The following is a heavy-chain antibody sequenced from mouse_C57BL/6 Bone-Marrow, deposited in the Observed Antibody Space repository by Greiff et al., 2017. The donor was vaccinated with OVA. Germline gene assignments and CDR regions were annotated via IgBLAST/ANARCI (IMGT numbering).Heavy chain of an antibody. J-gene: IGHJ1*03. CDR3: AMAFNWDGTCYWDFGV. CDR2: IYPGDGDT. CDR1: GYAFSSSW. V-gene: IGHV1-82*01. D-gene: IGHD4-1*01. Sequence: QVQLQQSGAELVKPGASVKISCKASGYAFSSSWMNWVKQRPGKGLEWIGRIYPGDGDTNYNGKFKGKATLTADKSSSTAYMQLSSLTSEDSAVYFCAMAFNWDGTCYWDFGVWGTGTTVTVSS.